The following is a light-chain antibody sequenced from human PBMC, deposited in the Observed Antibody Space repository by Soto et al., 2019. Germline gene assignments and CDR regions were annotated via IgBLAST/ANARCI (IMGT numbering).Light chain of an antibody. Sequence: QLVLTQPPSASGTPGQSVTIPCSGSTSNIGSDYVYWFQLLPGTAPKLLIYRDNQRPSGVSDRFSGSKSGTSGSLTISGLRTEDEADYYCAAWDDSLSGWEFGGGTKLTVL. V-gene: IGLV1-47*01. CDR1: TSNIGSDY. CDR2: RDN. CDR3: AAWDDSLSGWE. J-gene: IGLJ3*02.